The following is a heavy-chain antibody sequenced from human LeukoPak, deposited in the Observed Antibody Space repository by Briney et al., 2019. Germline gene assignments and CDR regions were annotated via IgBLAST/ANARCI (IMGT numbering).Heavy chain of an antibody. CDR3: ARHKGHRGWLQYPFDY. CDR1: GGSISSYY. D-gene: IGHD5-24*01. CDR2: IYTSGST. V-gene: IGHV4-4*07. Sequence: SETLSLTCTVSGGSISSYYWSWIRQPAGKGLEWIGRIYTSGSTNYNPSLKSRVTISVDTSKNQFSLKLSSVTAADTAVYYCARHKGHRGWLQYPFDYWGQGTLVTVSS. J-gene: IGHJ4*02.